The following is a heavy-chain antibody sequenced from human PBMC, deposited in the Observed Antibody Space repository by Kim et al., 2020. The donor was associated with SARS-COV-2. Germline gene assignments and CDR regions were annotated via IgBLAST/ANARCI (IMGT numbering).Heavy chain of an antibody. D-gene: IGHD3-10*01. J-gene: IGHJ4*02. CDR1: GFTFSDYS. Sequence: GGSLRLSCAASGFTFSDYSMNWVRQAPGKGLEWVSYISSRSRNIYNADSVKGRFTISSDNAENSLYLQMSGLRPEDTAVYYCAMGGITITDPFDSWGQGTLVVVSS. CDR3: AMGGITITDPFDS. CDR2: ISSRSRNI. V-gene: IGHV3-48*01.